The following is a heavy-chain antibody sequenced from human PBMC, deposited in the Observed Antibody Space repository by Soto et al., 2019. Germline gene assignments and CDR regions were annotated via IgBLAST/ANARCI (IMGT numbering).Heavy chain of an antibody. V-gene: IGHV4-59*08. CDR1: GGSISSYY. D-gene: IGHD6-13*01. J-gene: IGHJ5*02. CDR2: IFYSGST. Sequence: QVQLQESGPGLVKPSETLSLTCTVSGGSISSYYWSWIREPPGKGLEWIGYIFYSGSTNYSPSLKSRVTISVDTSKNQFSLNLSSVTAADTAVYYCARHSSSQRGWFDPWGQGTLVTVSS. CDR3: ARHSSSQRGWFDP.